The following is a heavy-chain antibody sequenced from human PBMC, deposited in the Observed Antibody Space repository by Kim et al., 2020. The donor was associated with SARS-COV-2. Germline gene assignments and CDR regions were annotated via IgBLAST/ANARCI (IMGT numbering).Heavy chain of an antibody. D-gene: IGHD3-22*01. Sequence: GGSLRLSCAASGFTFSSYSMNWVRQAPGKGLEWVSSISSSSSYIYYADSVKGRFTISRDNAKNSLYLQMNSLRAEDTAVYYCARDALGSSGYLVYFQHWGQGTLVTVSS. J-gene: IGHJ1*01. V-gene: IGHV3-21*01. CDR2: ISSSSSYI. CDR1: GFTFSSYS. CDR3: ARDALGSSGYLVYFQH.